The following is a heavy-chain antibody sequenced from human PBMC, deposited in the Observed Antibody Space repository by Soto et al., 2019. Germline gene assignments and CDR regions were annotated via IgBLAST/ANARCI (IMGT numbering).Heavy chain of an antibody. Sequence: SETLSLTCAVYGGSFSGYYWSWIRQPPGKGLEWIGEINHSGSTNYNLSLKSRVTISVDTSKNQFYLKLSSVTAADTAVYYCARGGSYYDILTGYYRGDYYYGMDVWGQGTTVT. J-gene: IGHJ6*02. CDR3: ARGGSYYDILTGYYRGDYYYGMDV. CDR2: INHSGST. CDR1: GGSFSGYY. V-gene: IGHV4-34*01. D-gene: IGHD3-9*01.